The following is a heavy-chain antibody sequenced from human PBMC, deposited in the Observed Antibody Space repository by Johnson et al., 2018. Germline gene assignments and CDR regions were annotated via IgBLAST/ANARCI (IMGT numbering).Heavy chain of an antibody. CDR1: GYTFTSYY. D-gene: IGHD3-3*02. J-gene: IGHJ1*01. CDR2: INPSGGST. CDR3: ARDAGGLGFCHH. V-gene: IGHV1-46*01. Sequence: QVQLVQSGAEVKKPGASVKVSCKASGYTFTSYYMHWVRQAPGQGLEWMGIINPSGGSTSYAQKFRGRVTMTRDTSTSTVYMELSSLRAEDTAVYYGARDAGGLGFCHHRGQGTLVTVSS.